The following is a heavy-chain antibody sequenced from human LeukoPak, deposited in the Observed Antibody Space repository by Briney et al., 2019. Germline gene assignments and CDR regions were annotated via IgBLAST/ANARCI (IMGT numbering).Heavy chain of an antibody. J-gene: IGHJ6*03. CDR1: GYTFTSYD. V-gene: IGHV1-8*03. D-gene: IGHD1-26*01. CDR2: MNPNSGNT. Sequence: ASVKVSCKASGYTFTSYDINWVRQATGQGLEWMGWMNPNSGNTGYAQKFQGRVTITRNTSISTAYMELSSLRSEDTAVYYCARVKEGSGIGGYYYYYMDVWGKGTTVTVSS. CDR3: ARVKEGSGIGGYYYYYMDV.